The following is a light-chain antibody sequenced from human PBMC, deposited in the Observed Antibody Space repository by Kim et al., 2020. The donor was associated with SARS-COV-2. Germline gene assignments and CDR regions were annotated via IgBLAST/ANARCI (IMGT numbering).Light chain of an antibody. Sequence: EAVGERVNITGRARQDISKYWAWFQLKPGKAPKLLIYAASALQPGVPSRFSGSGSGTDFTLTVTSLQPEDVATYYCQKCDRAPWTFGQGTKVDIK. V-gene: IGKV1-27*01. CDR1: QDISKY. CDR2: AAS. J-gene: IGKJ1*01. CDR3: QKCDRAPWT.